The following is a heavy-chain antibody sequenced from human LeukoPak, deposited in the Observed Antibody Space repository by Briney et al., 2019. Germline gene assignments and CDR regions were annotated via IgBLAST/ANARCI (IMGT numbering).Heavy chain of an antibody. Sequence: PGGSLRLSCAASGFTFSNNAMSWVRQAPGKGLEWVSVISGSGRNSYYADSVKGRFTISRDNSKNTLYLQMNSLRAEDTAVYYCAKVLNYDFWSGYPYNYYYYYGMDVWGQGTTVTVSS. D-gene: IGHD3-3*01. V-gene: IGHV3-23*01. CDR2: ISGSGRNS. J-gene: IGHJ6*02. CDR3: AKVLNYDFWSGYPYNYYYYYGMDV. CDR1: GFTFSNNA.